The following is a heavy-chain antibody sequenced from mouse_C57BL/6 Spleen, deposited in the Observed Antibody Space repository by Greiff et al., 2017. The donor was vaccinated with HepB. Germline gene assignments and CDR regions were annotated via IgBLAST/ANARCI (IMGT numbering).Heavy chain of an antibody. CDR3: AREERELKRYFDY. D-gene: IGHD6-1*02. Sequence: VQLQQPGAELVMPGASVKLSCKASGYTFTSYWMHWVKQRPGQGLEWIGEIDPSDSYTNYNQKFKGKSTLTVDKSSSTAYMQLSSLTSEDSAVYYCAREERELKRYFDYWGQGTTLTVSS. V-gene: IGHV1-69*01. CDR2: IDPSDSYT. CDR1: GYTFTSYW. J-gene: IGHJ2*01.